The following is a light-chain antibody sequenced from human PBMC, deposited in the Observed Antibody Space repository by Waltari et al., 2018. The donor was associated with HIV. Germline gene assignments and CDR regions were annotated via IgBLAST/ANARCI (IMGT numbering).Light chain of an antibody. CDR2: WAS. Sequence: DIVMTQSPDSLAVSLGERTTINCKSSQSVLHRSNNKNYLAWYQQKPGQPPKLLIYWASARESGVPDRFSASGSGTDFTLTISSLQAEDVAVYYCQQHYTTPLTFGGGTKVEI. CDR1: QSVLHRSNNKNY. CDR3: QQHYTTPLT. J-gene: IGKJ4*01. V-gene: IGKV4-1*01.